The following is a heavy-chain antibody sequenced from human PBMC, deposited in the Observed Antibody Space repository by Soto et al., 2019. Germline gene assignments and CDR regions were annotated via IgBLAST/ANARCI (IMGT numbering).Heavy chain of an antibody. V-gene: IGHV4-34*01. D-gene: IGHD3-3*01. CDR1: GGSFSGYY. CDR2: INHSGST. J-gene: IGHJ5*02. Sequence: QVQLQQWGAGLLKPSETLSLTCAVYGGSFSGYYWSWIRQPPGKGLEWIGEINHSGSTNYNPSLKRRVTISLDTSKKQFSLKLSSVTAACTAVYYWARVPPPRITICGVVTRNNWFDPWGQGTLVTVSS. CDR3: ARVPPPRITICGVVTRNNWFDP.